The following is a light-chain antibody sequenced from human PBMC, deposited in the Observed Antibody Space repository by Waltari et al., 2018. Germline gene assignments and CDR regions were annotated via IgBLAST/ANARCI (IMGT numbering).Light chain of an antibody. J-gene: IGKJ4*01. V-gene: IGKV1-17*01. Sequence: DIQMTLSPFSLSASVGVRVTITCRTSQAIRNDFGWFQQKPGKSPKRLIHGASRWQSGIPARFSGSGYGTEFTLTINSLQPEDFATYYCLQHNTYPLTFGGGTKVEIK. CDR3: LQHNTYPLT. CDR1: QAIRND. CDR2: GAS.